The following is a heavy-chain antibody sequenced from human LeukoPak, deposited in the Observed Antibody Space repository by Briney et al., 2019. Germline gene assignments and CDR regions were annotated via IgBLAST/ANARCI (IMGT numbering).Heavy chain of an antibody. V-gene: IGHV4-59*01. CDR2: IYYSGST. J-gene: IGHJ6*03. D-gene: IGHD2-2*01. CDR1: GGSISSYY. CDR3: ARGSSNYYYYYMDV. Sequence: SETLSLTCTVSGGSISSYYWSWIRQPPGNGLEWVGYIYYSGSTNYNPSLKSRVTISVDTSKNQFSLKLSSVTAADTAVYYCARGSSNYYYYYMDVWGKGTTVTVSS.